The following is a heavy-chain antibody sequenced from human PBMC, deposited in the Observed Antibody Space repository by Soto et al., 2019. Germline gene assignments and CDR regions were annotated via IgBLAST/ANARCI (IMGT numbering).Heavy chain of an antibody. Sequence: ASVKVSCKASGYTFTSYGISWVRQAPGQGLEWMGWISAYNGNTNYAQKLQGRVTMTTDTSTSTAYMGRRSLRSDDPALYYCARFSGRKWAGTVSHWLDPWGQGTLVTVSS. CDR3: ARFSGRKWAGTVSHWLDP. V-gene: IGHV1-18*04. J-gene: IGHJ5*02. CDR2: ISAYNGNT. CDR1: GYTFTSYG. D-gene: IGHD6-19*01.